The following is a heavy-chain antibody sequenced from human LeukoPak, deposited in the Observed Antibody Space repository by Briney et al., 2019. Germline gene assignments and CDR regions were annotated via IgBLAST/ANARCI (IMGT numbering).Heavy chain of an antibody. D-gene: IGHD3-22*01. V-gene: IGHV4-30-2*01. CDR2: IYHSGST. CDR1: GGSISSGGYS. CDR3: ARRSYYDSSGYYYVRNWFDP. J-gene: IGHJ5*02. Sequence: SETLSLTCAVSGGSISSGGYSWSWIRQPPGKGLEWIGYIYHSGSTYYNPSLKSRVTISVDRSKNQFSLKLSSVTAADTAVYYCARRSYYDSSGYYYVRNWFDPWGQGTLVTVSS.